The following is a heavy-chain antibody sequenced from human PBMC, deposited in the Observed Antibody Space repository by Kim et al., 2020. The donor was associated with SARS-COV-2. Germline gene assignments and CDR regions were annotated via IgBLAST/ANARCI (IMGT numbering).Heavy chain of an antibody. CDR1: GGTFSSYA. Sequence: SVKVSCKASGGTFSSYAISWVRQAPGQGLEWMGGIIPIFGTANYAQKFQGRVTITADESTSTAYMELSSLRSEDTAVYYCATPRKSVAHVRVVPAAMSYYYYGMDVWGQGTTVTVSS. J-gene: IGHJ6*02. CDR2: IIPIFGTA. D-gene: IGHD2-2*01. V-gene: IGHV1-69*13. CDR3: ATPRKSVAHVRVVPAAMSYYYYGMDV.